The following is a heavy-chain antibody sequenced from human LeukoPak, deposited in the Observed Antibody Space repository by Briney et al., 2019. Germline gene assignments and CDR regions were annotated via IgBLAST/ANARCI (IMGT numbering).Heavy chain of an antibody. J-gene: IGHJ6*03. Sequence: SQTLSLTCTVSGGSISSGSYYWSWIRQPAGKGLEWIGRIYTSGSTNYNPSLKSRVTISVDTSKNQFSLKLSSVTAADTAAYYCARDANFWSGYYLGGYYYYMDVWGKGTTVTVSS. V-gene: IGHV4-61*02. CDR2: IYTSGST. CDR3: ARDANFWSGYYLGGYYYYMDV. CDR1: GGSISSGSYY. D-gene: IGHD3-3*01.